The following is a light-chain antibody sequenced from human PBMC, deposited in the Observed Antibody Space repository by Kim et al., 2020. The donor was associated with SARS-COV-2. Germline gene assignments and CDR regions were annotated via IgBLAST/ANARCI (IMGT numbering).Light chain of an antibody. Sequence: SSELTQDPAVSVALEQTVRITCQGDSLRSYYATWYQQKPGQAPIVVIYGKNNRPSGIPDRFSGSSSGNTASLTITGTQAGDEAEYYCNSRDSNDNVVFGG. CDR3: NSRDSNDNVV. J-gene: IGLJ2*01. CDR2: GKN. V-gene: IGLV3-19*01. CDR1: SLRSYY.